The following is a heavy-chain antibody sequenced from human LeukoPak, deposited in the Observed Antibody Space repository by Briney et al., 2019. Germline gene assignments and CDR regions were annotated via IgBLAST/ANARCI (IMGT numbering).Heavy chain of an antibody. CDR3: ASQSGWSDYYYYGMDV. J-gene: IGHJ6*02. CDR1: GGTFSSYA. CDR2: IIPILGIA. D-gene: IGHD6-19*01. Sequence: SVKVSCKASGGTFSSYAISWVRQARGQGLEWMGRIIPILGIANYAQKFQGRVTITADKSTSTAYMELSSLRSEDTAVYYCASQSGWSDYYYYGMDVWGQGTTVTVSS. V-gene: IGHV1-69*04.